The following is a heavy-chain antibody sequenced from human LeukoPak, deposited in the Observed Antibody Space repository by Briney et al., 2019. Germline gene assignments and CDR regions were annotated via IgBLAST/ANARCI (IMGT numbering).Heavy chain of an antibody. D-gene: IGHD3-22*01. J-gene: IGHJ6*03. CDR2: IYYSGST. CDR3: ARQERSSRGTGSYYMDV. V-gene: IGHV4-39*01. CDR1: GGSISSTTYY. Sequence: SETLSLTCTVSGGSISSTTYYWGWIRQSPGKGLEWIGCIYYSGSTYYNPSLKSRVTISVDTSKNQFSLRLSSVTAADTAVYYCARQERSSRGTGSYYMDVWGKGTTVTVSS.